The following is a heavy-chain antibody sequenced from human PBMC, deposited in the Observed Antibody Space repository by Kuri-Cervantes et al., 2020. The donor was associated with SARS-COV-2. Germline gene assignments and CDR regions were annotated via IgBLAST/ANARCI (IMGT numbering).Heavy chain of an antibody. CDR1: GFTFSHYG. CDR3: ARGGSTDYDFWSGYYRGWNWFDP. CDR2: ISYDAYNK. J-gene: IGHJ5*02. D-gene: IGHD3-3*01. Sequence: GGSLRLSCAASGFTFSHYGMHWVRQAPGKGLEWVAVISYDAYNKYHADSVKGRFTISRDSSKSTLYLQMNSLRTDDTAVYYCARGGSTDYDFWSGYYRGWNWFDPWGQGTLVTVSS. V-gene: IGHV3-30*03.